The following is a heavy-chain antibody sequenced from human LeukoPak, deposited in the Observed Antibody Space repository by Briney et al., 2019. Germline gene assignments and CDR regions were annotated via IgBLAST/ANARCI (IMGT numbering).Heavy chain of an antibody. CDR1: GYTFSYYA. CDR3: ARDVHYTSSKLGWSFDI. V-gene: IGHV3-30*15. Sequence: SLRLSCTASGYTFSYYAMHWVRQAPGKGLEWMAFISHDRNNEYYADSVKGRFTIARDNSMHTLFLQMSSLRDDDTAVYYCARDVHYTSSKLGWSFDIWGQGTVVTVSS. J-gene: IGHJ3*02. CDR2: ISHDRNNE. D-gene: IGHD2-15*01.